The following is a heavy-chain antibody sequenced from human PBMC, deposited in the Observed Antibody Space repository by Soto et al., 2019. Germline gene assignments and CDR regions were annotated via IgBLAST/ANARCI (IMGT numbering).Heavy chain of an antibody. J-gene: IGHJ4*02. Sequence: EVQLVESGGGLVQPGGSLRLSCAASGFSFSSYWMNWVRQAPGKGLVWLSRSNTDGSRTSYEDLVKGRFTISRDNAKNRVFLQMNSVRAGETAVYYCGALGFYGSGRDYWGQGTLVTVSS. CDR2: SNTDGSRT. CDR1: GFSFSSYW. V-gene: IGHV3-74*01. CDR3: GALGFYGSGRDY. D-gene: IGHD3-10*01.